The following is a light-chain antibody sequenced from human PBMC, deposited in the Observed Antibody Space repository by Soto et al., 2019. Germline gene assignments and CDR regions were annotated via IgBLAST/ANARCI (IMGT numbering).Light chain of an antibody. J-gene: IGKJ4*01. V-gene: IGKV3-15*01. CDR3: QQYNNWPLT. CDR2: GAA. Sequence: EIVMTQSPATLSVSPGERATLSCRASQRVSSNLAWYQQKPRQPPRRLIYGAATRAAGIPARFSSSGSGTEFTPTIISLQSEDFAVDYCQQYNNWPLTFGGGTKVDIK. CDR1: QRVSSN.